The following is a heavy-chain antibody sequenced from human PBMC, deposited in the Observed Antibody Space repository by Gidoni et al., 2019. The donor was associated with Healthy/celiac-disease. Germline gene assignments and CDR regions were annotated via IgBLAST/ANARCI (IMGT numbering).Heavy chain of an antibody. CDR3: ARGTTVTTGDYYYYYMDV. D-gene: IGHD4-17*01. J-gene: IGHJ6*03. CDR2: IYHSGST. CDR1: GGSISSGGYS. V-gene: IGHV4-30-2*01. Sequence: QLQLQESGSGLVKPSQTLSLTCAVSGGSISSGGYSWSWIRQPPGKGLEWIGYIYHSGSTYYHPSLKSRVTISVDRSKNQFSLKLSSVTAADTAVYYCARGTTVTTGDYYYYYMDVWGKGTTVTVSS.